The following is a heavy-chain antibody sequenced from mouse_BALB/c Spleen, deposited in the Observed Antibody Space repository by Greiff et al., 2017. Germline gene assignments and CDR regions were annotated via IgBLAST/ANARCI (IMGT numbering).Heavy chain of an antibody. CDR3: TRSAGNPFDY. Sequence: VQLQQPGAELVRPGASVKLSCKASGYTFTSYWINWVKQRPGQGLEWIGNIYPSDSYTNYNQKFKDKATLTVDKSSSTAYMQLSSPTSEDSAVYYCTRSAGNPFDYWGQGTTLTVSS. V-gene: IGHV1-69*02. CDR1: GYTFTSYW. CDR2: IYPSDSYT. J-gene: IGHJ2*01. D-gene: IGHD2-1*01.